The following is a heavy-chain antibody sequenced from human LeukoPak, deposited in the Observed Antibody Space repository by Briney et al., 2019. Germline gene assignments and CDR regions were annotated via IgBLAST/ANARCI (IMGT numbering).Heavy chain of an antibody. CDR1: GGSISSSSYY. Sequence: PSETLSLTCTVSGGSISSSSYYWGWIRQPPGKGLEWIGSIYYSGSTYYNPSLKSRVTISVDTSKNQFSLKLSSVTAADTAVYYCARDEPITGPTRAFDTWGQGTMVTVSS. J-gene: IGHJ3*02. D-gene: IGHD1-20*01. V-gene: IGHV4-39*07. CDR2: IYYSGST. CDR3: ARDEPITGPTRAFDT.